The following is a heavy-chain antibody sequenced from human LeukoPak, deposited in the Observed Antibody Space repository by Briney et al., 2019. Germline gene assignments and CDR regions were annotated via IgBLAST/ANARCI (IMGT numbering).Heavy chain of an antibody. J-gene: IGHJ4*02. CDR3: ARGKPDPQNSDYWDY. CDR2: IHYTGRT. CDR1: RGSISTYY. Sequence: SETLSLTCTISRGSISTYYWRWIRQTPGTTLEWIGNIHYTGRTRYNPSLESRVTMSLDTLKNKFPLRLTSMTAADSAVYYCARGKPDPQNSDYWDYWGQGILVTVSS. V-gene: IGHV4-59*13. D-gene: IGHD3-22*01.